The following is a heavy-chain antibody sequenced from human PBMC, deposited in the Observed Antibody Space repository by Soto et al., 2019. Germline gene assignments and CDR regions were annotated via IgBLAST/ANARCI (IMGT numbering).Heavy chain of an antibody. D-gene: IGHD4-17*01. CDR1: GGTFSSYA. CDR3: ARDPSNDYGDYWWFDP. V-gene: IGHV1-69*12. CDR2: IIPIFGTA. Sequence: QVQLVQSGAEVKKPGSSVKVSCKASGGTFSSYAISWVRQAPGQGLEWMGGIIPIFGTANYAQKFQGRVTITADESTSTAYMELSSLRSEDTAVYYCARDPSNDYGDYWWFDPWGQGALVTVSS. J-gene: IGHJ5*02.